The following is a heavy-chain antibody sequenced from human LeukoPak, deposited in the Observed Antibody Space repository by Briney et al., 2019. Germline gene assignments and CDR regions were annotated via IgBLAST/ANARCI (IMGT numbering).Heavy chain of an antibody. CDR1: GFTFSSYA. CDR3: AKDLAYYYDSSGYLDI. Sequence: GGSLRLSCAASGFTFSSYAMSWVRQAPGKGLEWVSAISGSGGSTYYADSVKGRFTISRDNSKNTLYLQMNSLRAEDTAVYYCAKDLAYYYDSSGYLDIWGQGTMVTVSS. V-gene: IGHV3-23*01. D-gene: IGHD3-22*01. CDR2: ISGSGGST. J-gene: IGHJ3*02.